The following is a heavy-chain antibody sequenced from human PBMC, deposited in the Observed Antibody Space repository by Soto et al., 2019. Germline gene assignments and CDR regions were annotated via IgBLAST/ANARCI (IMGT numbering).Heavy chain of an antibody. Sequence: GESLKISCAASGFTFSSYAMSWVRQAPGKGLEWVSAISGSGGSTYYADSVKGRFTISRDNSKNTLYLQMNSLRAEDTAVYYCAKDMGRSCFDRFQHWGQGTLVTVSS. D-gene: IGHD6-13*01. CDR1: GFTFSSYA. CDR2: ISGSGGST. V-gene: IGHV3-23*01. CDR3: AKDMGRSCFDRFQH. J-gene: IGHJ1*01.